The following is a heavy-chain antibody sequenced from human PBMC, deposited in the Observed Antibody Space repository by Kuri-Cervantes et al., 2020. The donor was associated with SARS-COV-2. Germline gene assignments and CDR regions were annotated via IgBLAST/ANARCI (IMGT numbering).Heavy chain of an antibody. CDR1: GYNFTNYG. V-gene: IGHV1-18*01. CDR2: ISAYNGNT. CDR3: ARSVRQGSPATYFDY. J-gene: IGHJ4*02. Sequence: ASVKVSCKASGYNFTNYGISWVRQAPGQGLEWMGWISAYNGNTNYAQKLQGRVTMTTDTSTSTAYMELRSLRSDDTAVYYCARSVRQGSPATYFDYWGQGTLVTVSS. D-gene: IGHD5-24*01.